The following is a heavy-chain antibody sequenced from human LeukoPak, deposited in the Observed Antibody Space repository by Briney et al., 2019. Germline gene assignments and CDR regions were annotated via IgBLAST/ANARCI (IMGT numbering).Heavy chain of an antibody. V-gene: IGHV4-39*07. Sequence: SSETLSLTCTVSGGSISSSSYYWGWIRQPPGKGLEWIGSIYYSGSTYYNPSLKSRVTISVDTSKNQFSLKLSSVTAADTAVYYCARDSDIAAAGAVGYYFDYWGQGTLVTVSS. J-gene: IGHJ4*02. D-gene: IGHD6-13*01. CDR2: IYYSGST. CDR3: ARDSDIAAAGAVGYYFDY. CDR1: GGSISSSSYY.